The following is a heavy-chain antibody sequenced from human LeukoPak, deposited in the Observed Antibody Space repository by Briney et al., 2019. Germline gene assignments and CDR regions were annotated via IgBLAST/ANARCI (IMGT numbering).Heavy chain of an antibody. Sequence: SETLSLTCSVSGGSLSTYYWNWIRQTPGKGLEWIGHISYGNTNYNPPPKSRVTISVDTSKNQFSLKLTSMTAADTAVYYFARDEAHSYGRYFDPWGQGALVIVSS. CDR1: GGSLSTYY. D-gene: IGHD5-18*01. V-gene: IGHV4-59*01. CDR2: ISYGNT. CDR3: ARDEAHSYGRYFDP. J-gene: IGHJ5*02.